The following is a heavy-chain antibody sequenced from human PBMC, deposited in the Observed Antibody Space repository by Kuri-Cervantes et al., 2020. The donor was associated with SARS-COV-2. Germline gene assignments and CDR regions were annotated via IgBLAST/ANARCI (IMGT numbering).Heavy chain of an antibody. CDR1: GFTFSSYA. V-gene: IGHV3-23*01. J-gene: IGHJ6*02. Sequence: GESLKISCAASGFTFSSYAMSWVRQAPGKGLEWVSAISGSGGSTYYADSVKGRFTISRDNSKNTLYLQMNSLRAEDTAVYYCARDIGVYYYGMDVWGQGTTVTVSS. D-gene: IGHD2-8*01. CDR3: ARDIGVYYYGMDV. CDR2: ISGSGGST.